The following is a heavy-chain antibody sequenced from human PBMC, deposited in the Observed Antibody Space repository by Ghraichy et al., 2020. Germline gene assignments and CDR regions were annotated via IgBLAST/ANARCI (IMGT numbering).Heavy chain of an antibody. V-gene: IGHV1-69*04. D-gene: IGHD3-10*01. CDR1: GGPFRTYG. Sequence: SVKVSCKASGGPFRTYGISWVRQAPGQGLEWMGRIIPILDITNYAQKFQDRVTITADKSTSTAYMELSTLRSEDTAVYYCATSPVRITMIRGYFDYWGQGTLVTVSS. J-gene: IGHJ4*02. CDR2: IIPILDIT. CDR3: ATSPVRITMIRGYFDY.